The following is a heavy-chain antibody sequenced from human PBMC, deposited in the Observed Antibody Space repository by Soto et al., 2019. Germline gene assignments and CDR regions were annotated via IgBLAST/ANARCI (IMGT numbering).Heavy chain of an antibody. CDR2: VSYDGSNK. CDR1: GFTLRTYG. J-gene: IGHJ4*02. V-gene: IGHV3-30*03. CDR3: ARDHTGFFDY. Sequence: GGSLRLSCAASGFTLRTYGMHWFRQAPGKGLEWVAVVSYDGSNKYYADSVKGRFTVSRDNSKNTLYLQMNSLRAEDTAVYYCARDHTGFFDYWGQGTLVTVSS.